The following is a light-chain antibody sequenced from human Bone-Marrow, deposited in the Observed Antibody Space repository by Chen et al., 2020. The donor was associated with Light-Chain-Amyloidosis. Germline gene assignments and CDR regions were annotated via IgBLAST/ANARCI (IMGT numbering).Light chain of an antibody. V-gene: IGLV2-23*01. J-gene: IGLJ3*02. CDR2: EDS. Sequence: QSTLTQPASVCGSPGESITISCTGTSSDVGRYNLFSWYQQHPGKAPKLMIYEDSTWPSVVSNRFSGSKSGNTASLTLSGLQAEDEADYYCCSFMGSRTWVFGGGTKLTVL. CDR1: SSDVGRYNL. CDR3: CSFMGSRTWV.